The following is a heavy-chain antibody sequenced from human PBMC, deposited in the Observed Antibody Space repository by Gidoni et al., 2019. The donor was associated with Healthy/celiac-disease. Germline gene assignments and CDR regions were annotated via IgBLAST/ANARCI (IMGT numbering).Heavy chain of an antibody. V-gene: IGHV3-33*01. Sequence: QVQLVESGGGVVQTGRSLRLSCASSGVAFSRSGMDWVRQAPGKGLEWVAVIWYDGSNKYYADSVKGRFTISRDNSKNTLYLQMNSLRAEDTAVYYCARDSMPFIVGATTFDYWGQGTLVTVSS. CDR1: GVAFSRSG. J-gene: IGHJ4*02. CDR3: ARDSMPFIVGATTFDY. CDR2: IWYDGSNK. D-gene: IGHD1-26*01.